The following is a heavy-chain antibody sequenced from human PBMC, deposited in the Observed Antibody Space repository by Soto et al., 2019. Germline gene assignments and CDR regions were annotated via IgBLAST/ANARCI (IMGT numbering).Heavy chain of an antibody. J-gene: IGHJ5*02. CDR2: IWYDGNNK. V-gene: IGHV3-33*01. Sequence: QVQLVESGGGVVQPGRSLRLSCTASGFTFSSYGMHWVRQAPGKGLEWVAVIWYDGNNKYYSDSVKGRLTISRDNSKNTLYLQMNSLRAEETAVYYCARDGFSLGYCSSISCSNLFDHWGQGILVTVSS. CDR1: GFTFSSYG. D-gene: IGHD2-2*01. CDR3: ARDGFSLGYCSSISCSNLFDH.